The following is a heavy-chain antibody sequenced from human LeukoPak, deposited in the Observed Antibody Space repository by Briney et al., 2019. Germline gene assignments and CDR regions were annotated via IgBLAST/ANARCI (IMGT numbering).Heavy chain of an antibody. CDR1: GGSISSSSYY. D-gene: IGHD3-3*01. Sequence: SETLSLTCTVSGGSISSSSYYWGWTRQPPGKGMKWIGSIYYSGSTYYNPSLKSRVTISVDTSKNQFSLKLSSLTAADPAVYYLPRSIYFFLFYFDYWGKETRVTVSS. CDR3: PRSIYFFLFYFDY. CDR2: IYYSGST. V-gene: IGHV4-39*01. J-gene: IGHJ4*02.